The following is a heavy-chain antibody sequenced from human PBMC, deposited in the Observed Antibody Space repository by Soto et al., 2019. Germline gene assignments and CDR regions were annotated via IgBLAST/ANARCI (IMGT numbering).Heavy chain of an antibody. V-gene: IGHV3-48*02. Sequence: EVQLVESGGGSVQPGGSLRLSCAASGFTFSTFSMNWVRQAPGRGLEWISYISGGGRPICYADSVKGRFTISRDNAKNSLYLQMDSLTDEDTAVYYCARDFGWAFDSWGQGTLVTVSS. CDR3: ARDFGWAFDS. J-gene: IGHJ4*02. D-gene: IGHD6-19*01. CDR2: ISGGGRPI. CDR1: GFTFSTFS.